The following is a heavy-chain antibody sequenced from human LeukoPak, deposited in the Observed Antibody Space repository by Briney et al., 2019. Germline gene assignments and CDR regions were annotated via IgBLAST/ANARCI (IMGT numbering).Heavy chain of an antibody. D-gene: IGHD6-13*01. J-gene: IGHJ5*02. CDR3: ASTIAAAGTPYNWFDP. CDR1: GGPISSSSYY. Sequence: PSETLSLTCTVSGGPISSSSYYWGWSRQPPGEGLEWIASSYYRGSTYYNPSLKSRVTISVDTSKNQFSLKLSSVTAADTAVDYWASTIAAAGTPYNWFDPWGQGTLVTVSS. V-gene: IGHV4-39*01. CDR2: SYYRGST.